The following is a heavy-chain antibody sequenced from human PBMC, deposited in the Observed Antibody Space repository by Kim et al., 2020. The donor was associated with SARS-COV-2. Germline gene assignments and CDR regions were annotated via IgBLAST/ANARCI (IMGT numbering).Heavy chain of an antibody. CDR1: GGSISSYY. D-gene: IGHD2-15*01. J-gene: IGHJ5*02. CDR2: IYYSGST. CDR3: ARDTHCSGGSCYSGWFDP. V-gene: IGHV4-59*01. Sequence: SETLSLTYTVSGGSISSYYWSWIRQPPGKGLEWIGYIYYSGSTNYNPSLKSRVTISVDTSKNQFSLKLSSVTAADTAVYYCARDTHCSGGSCYSGWFDPWGQGTLVTVSS.